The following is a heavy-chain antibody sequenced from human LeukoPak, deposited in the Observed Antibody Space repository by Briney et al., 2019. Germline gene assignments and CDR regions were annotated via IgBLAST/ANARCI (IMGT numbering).Heavy chain of an antibody. CDR2: INPSGGSA. J-gene: IGHJ4*02. CDR1: GFTFSSYG. V-gene: IGHV1-46*01. CDR3: ARDRDGAAGTPLYFDY. D-gene: IGHD6-13*01. Sequence: GRSLRLSCAASGFTFSSYGMHWVRQAPGQGLEWMAIINPSGGSASYAQKFQGRVTMTRDTSTSTVYMELSSLRSEDTAVYYCARDRDGAAGTPLYFDYWGQGTLVTVSS.